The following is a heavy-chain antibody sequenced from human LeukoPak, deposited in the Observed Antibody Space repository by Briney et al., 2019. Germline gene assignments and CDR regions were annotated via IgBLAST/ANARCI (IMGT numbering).Heavy chain of an antibody. CDR2: IVPIFGVA. J-gene: IGHJ6*03. Sequence: SVKVSCKASGGTFSNNAMNWVRQAPGQGLEWMGDIVPIFGVANYAQRFQGRVTISADESTSTFYMEMTGLRSDDTAVYYCARSGGYYFYMDVWGKGTTVTVSS. CDR1: GGTFSNNA. D-gene: IGHD1-26*01. V-gene: IGHV1-69*13. CDR3: ARSGGYYFYMDV.